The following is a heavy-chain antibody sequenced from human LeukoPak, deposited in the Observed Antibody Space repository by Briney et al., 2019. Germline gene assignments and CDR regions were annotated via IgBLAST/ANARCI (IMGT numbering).Heavy chain of an antibody. D-gene: IGHD2-15*01. CDR3: AKLSRRVVVAANDY. J-gene: IGHJ4*02. V-gene: IGHV3-23*01. CDR2: ISGSGGST. CDR1: GFTFSSYA. Sequence: PGGCLRLSCAASGFTFSSYAMSWVRQAPGKGLEWVSAISGSGGSTYYADSVKGRFTISRDNSKNTLYLQMNSLRAEDTAVYYCAKLSRRVVVAANDYWGQGTLVTVSS.